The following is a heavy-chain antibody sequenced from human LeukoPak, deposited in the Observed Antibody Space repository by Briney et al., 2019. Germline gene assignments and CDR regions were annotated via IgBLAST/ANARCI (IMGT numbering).Heavy chain of an antibody. CDR3: ARQLWSYYFDY. J-gene: IGHJ4*02. Sequence: SETLSLTCAVYSGSFSGYYWSWIRQPPGKGLEWIGEINHSGRTNYNPSLKSRVTISVDTSKNQFSLKLSSVTAADTAVYYCARQLWSYYFDYWGQGTLVTVSS. V-gene: IGHV4-34*01. D-gene: IGHD5-18*01. CDR1: SGSFSGYY. CDR2: INHSGRT.